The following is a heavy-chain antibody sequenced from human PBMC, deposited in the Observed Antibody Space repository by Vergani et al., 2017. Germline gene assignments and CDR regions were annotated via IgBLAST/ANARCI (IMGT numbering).Heavy chain of an antibody. CDR3: ARDRSGATIFDY. J-gene: IGHJ4*02. V-gene: IGHV4-59*01. CDR1: GGYLSSYY. Sequence: QVQLQESGPGLVKPSETLSLTCTVSGGYLSSYYWSWIRQPPGKGLEWIGYIYYSGITNYNPSLKSRVTISVDTSKNQFSLKLSSVTAADTAVYCCARDRSGATIFDYWGQGTLVTVSS. D-gene: IGHD1-26*01. CDR2: IYYSGIT.